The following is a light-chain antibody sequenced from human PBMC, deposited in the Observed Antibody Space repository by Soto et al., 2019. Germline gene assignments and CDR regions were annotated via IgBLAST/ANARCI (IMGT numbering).Light chain of an antibody. V-gene: IGLV2-14*03. CDR3: CSYSGSNTIVV. CDR2: DVN. Sequence: QSALTQPASVSGSPGQSITISCTGTSSDVGGYNFVSWYQQHPGKAPRLMIFDVNNRPSGVSTGFAGSKSGNTASLTISGLQAEDEADYYCCSYSGSNTIVVFGGGTKLTVL. CDR1: SSDVGGYNF. J-gene: IGLJ2*01.